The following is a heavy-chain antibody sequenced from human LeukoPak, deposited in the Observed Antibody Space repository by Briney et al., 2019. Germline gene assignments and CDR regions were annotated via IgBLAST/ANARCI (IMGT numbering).Heavy chain of an antibody. Sequence: PGGSLRLSCAASGFTFSSYAMHWVRQAPGKGLEYVSAISSNGGSTYYANSVKGRFTISRDNSKNTLYLQMGSLRAEDMAVYYCARGKPEGDYYFDYWGQGTLVTVSS. J-gene: IGHJ4*02. V-gene: IGHV3-64*01. D-gene: IGHD1-14*01. CDR2: ISSNGGST. CDR3: ARGKPEGDYYFDY. CDR1: GFTFSSYA.